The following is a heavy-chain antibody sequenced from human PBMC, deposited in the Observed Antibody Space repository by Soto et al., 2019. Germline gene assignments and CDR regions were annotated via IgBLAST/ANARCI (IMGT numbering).Heavy chain of an antibody. Sequence: EVQVVDSGGGLAQPGGSLRLSCAASGFTFSIYAMNWVRLAPGKGLEWISYIGGRSSPIYYADSVKGRFTISRDNAQNSVFLLMNSLRDEDTAVYFCARGNRVVITAVDYYYGMDVWGQGTTVTVSS. V-gene: IGHV3-48*02. CDR2: IGGRSSPI. J-gene: IGHJ6*02. CDR3: ARGNRVVITAVDYYYGMDV. D-gene: IGHD3-22*01. CDR1: GFTFSIYA.